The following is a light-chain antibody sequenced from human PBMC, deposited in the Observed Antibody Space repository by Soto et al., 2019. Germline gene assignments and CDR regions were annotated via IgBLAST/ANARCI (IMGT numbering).Light chain of an antibody. V-gene: IGKV1-33*01. J-gene: IGKJ5*01. CDR1: QDIKKN. Sequence: DIQMTQSPSSLSASVGDRVTITCQASQDIKKNLNWYQQKPGKAPKVLIYDASNLESGVPSRFSGSGFGTKFTLTISSLEPEDFGVYYCQQRGSWPPTFGQGTRLEIK. CDR3: QQRGSWPPT. CDR2: DAS.